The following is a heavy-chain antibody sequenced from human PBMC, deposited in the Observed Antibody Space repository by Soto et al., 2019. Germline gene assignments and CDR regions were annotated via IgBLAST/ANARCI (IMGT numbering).Heavy chain of an antibody. J-gene: IGHJ4*02. CDR3: ARVSSLGYCSGGDCYYFDY. V-gene: IGHV1-69*12. D-gene: IGHD2-15*01. CDR1: GGTFSSYA. CDR2: IIPIIGTA. Sequence: QVQLVQSGAEVKKPGSSVKVSCKASGGTFSSYAISWVRQAPGQGLEWMGGIIPIIGTANYAQKFQGRVTITADESTSTASMGLSSLRSEDTAVYYCARVSSLGYCSGGDCYYFDYWGQGTLVTVSS.